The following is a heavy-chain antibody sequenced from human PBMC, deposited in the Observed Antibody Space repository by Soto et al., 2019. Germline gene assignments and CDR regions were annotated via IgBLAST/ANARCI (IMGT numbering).Heavy chain of an antibody. V-gene: IGHV1-2*02. CDR1: GYTFTGYY. D-gene: IGHD1-26*01. CDR2: IKPNSGGT. CDR3: ARMWVPDYYYYGMDV. J-gene: IGHJ6*02. Sequence: SEKFSCKASGYTFTGYYMHWVRQAPGQGLEWMGWIKPNSGGTNYAQKFQGKVTMTRDTSISTAYMELIRLRSGDTAVYYCARMWVPDYYYYGMDVWGQGSTDTVS.